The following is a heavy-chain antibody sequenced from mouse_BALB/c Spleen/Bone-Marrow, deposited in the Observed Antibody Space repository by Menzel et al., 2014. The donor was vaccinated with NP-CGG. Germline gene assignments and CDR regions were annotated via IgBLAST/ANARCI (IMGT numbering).Heavy chain of an antibody. CDR2: INNNGGKT. V-gene: IGHV5-6-3*01. D-gene: IGHD1-1*01. CDR3: ARDDGFYGLDR. CDR1: GFTFSNYG. Sequence: EVQLQESGGGLVKPGGSLKLSCAASGFTFSNYGMSWVRQTPDKRLDLVATINNNGGKTYSTDSMKGRFTISRDNDKNNLYLQMSSLKSEDTAMYYRARDDGFYGLDRWGQGTSVAVSS. J-gene: IGHJ4*01.